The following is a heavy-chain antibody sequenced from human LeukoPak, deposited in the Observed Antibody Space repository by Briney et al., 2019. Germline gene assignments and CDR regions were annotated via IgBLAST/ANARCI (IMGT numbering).Heavy chain of an antibody. Sequence: SETLSLTCTVSGGSISTYCWSWIRQPPGKGLEWIGYISYIWNTKYNPSLKSRVTISIDTSKKQLSLKLSSVTAADTAVYYCARSTVDTAMVLGYWGQGTLITVSS. J-gene: IGHJ4*02. CDR1: GGSISTYC. V-gene: IGHV4-59*01. CDR2: ISYIWNT. CDR3: ARSTVDTAMVLGY. D-gene: IGHD5-18*01.